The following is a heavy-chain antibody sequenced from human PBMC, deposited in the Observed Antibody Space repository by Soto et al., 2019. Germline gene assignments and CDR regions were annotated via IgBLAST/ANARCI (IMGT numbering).Heavy chain of an antibody. CDR2: IIPIFGTA. Sequence: QVQLVQSGAEVEKPGSSVKVSCKASGGTFSSYAISWVRQAPGQGLEWVGGIIPIFGTANYEQKFQGRVTITADESTSTAYMEQSSLRSEDTAVYYCARDSGDRYYYGMDVWGQGTTVTVSS. CDR3: ARDSGDRYYYGMDV. V-gene: IGHV1-69*01. J-gene: IGHJ6*02. CDR1: GGTFSSYA. D-gene: IGHD4-17*01.